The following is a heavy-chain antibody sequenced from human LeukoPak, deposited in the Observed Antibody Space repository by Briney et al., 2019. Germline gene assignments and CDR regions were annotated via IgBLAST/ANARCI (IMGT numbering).Heavy chain of an antibody. D-gene: IGHD4-17*01. Sequence: ASVKVSCKASGYTFTSYDINWVRQATGQGLEWMGWMNPNSGNTGYAQKFQGRVTMTRNTSISTAYMELSSLRSEDTAVYYCARGSTVTSYYYGMDVWGQGTLVTVSS. CDR2: MNPNSGNT. V-gene: IGHV1-8*01. CDR3: ARGSTVTSYYYGMDV. CDR1: GYTFTSYD. J-gene: IGHJ6*02.